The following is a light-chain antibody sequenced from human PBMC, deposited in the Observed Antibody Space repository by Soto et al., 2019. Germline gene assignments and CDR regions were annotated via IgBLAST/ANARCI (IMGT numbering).Light chain of an antibody. Sequence: IVMTQSPATLSVSPGERATLSCRASERVSSYVAWCQQKPGQAPRLLLFGTSTRAMGIPARFRGSGSGTEFTLTISSLQSEDFAVCYCCQYHNWPRTFGQGTKVDIK. CDR3: CQYHNWPRT. CDR2: GTS. J-gene: IGKJ1*01. V-gene: IGKV3D-15*01. CDR1: ERVSSY.